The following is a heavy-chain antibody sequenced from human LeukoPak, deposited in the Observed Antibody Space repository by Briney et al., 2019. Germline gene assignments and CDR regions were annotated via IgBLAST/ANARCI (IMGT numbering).Heavy chain of an antibody. CDR3: ARDPGYSGIDY. CDR1: GGSISTYY. D-gene: IGHD5-12*01. Sequence: KASETLSLTCIVSGGSISTYYWSWIRQPPGKGLEWIGYIYYSGSTNYNPSLKSRATMSLDTSKNQFSLNLNSVTAADTAVYYCARDPGYSGIDYWGQGTLVTVSS. CDR2: IYYSGST. V-gene: IGHV4-59*01. J-gene: IGHJ4*02.